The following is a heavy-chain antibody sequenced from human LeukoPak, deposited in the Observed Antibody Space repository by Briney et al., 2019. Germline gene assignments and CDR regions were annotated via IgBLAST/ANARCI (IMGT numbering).Heavy chain of an antibody. D-gene: IGHD3-10*01. CDR3: ARAPYYYGSGSYGDY. V-gene: IGHV1-46*01. Sequence: ASVKVSCKASGYTFTSYYMHWVRQAPGQGLEWMGIINPSGGSTSYAQKFQGRVTMTRDTSTSTVYMELSSLRSEDTAVYYCARAPYYYGSGSYGDYWGQGTLVTVSS. CDR2: INPSGGST. J-gene: IGHJ4*02. CDR1: GYTFTSYY.